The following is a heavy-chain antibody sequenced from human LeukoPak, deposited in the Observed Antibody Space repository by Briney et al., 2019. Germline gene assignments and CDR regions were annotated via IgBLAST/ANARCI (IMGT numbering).Heavy chain of an antibody. J-gene: IGHJ3*02. CDR2: IYWDDDK. V-gene: IGHV2-5*02. Sequence: SGPTLVNPTQTPTLTCSFSGFSLSTSGVGVGWTRQPPGKALEWLALIYWDDDKRYSPSLKSRLTITKDTSKSQVVLTMTNMDPVDTATYHCVHRIPSRAFDIWGQGTMVTVSS. CDR1: GFSLSTSGVG. CDR3: VHRIPSRAFDI.